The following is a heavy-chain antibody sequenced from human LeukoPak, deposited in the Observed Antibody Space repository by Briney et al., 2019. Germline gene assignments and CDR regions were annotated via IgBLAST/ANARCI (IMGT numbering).Heavy chain of an antibody. CDR1: GGSISDYY. D-gene: IGHD1-14*01. V-gene: IGHV4-4*07. CDR3: ARERSDRGFDY. CDR2: FYTSGST. J-gene: IGHJ4*02. Sequence: PSETLSLTCSISGGSISDYYWNWIRQPAGKGLEWIGRFYTSGSTNYNPSLKSRVTISVDTSKNQFSLKLSSVTAADTAVYYCARERSDRGFDYWGQGTLVTVSS.